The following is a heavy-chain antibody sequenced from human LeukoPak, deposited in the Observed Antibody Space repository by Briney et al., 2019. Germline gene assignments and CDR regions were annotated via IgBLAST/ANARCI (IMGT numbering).Heavy chain of an antibody. J-gene: IGHJ6*02. CDR2: ISSSSGHM. Sequence: GGSLRLSCAASGFTFSTYTMNWVRQAPGNGLEWVSSISSSSGHMYYADSVKGRFTISRDNPKNFVYLQMNSLRAEDTAVYYCARDYLTVPGVYHGMDVWGQGTKVTISS. V-gene: IGHV3-21*01. CDR1: GFTFSTYT. D-gene: IGHD6-19*01. CDR3: ARDYLTVPGVYHGMDV.